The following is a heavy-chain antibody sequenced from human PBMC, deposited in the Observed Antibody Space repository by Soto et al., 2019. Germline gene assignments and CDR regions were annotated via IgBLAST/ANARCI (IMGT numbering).Heavy chain of an antibody. CDR2: ISYDGSNK. D-gene: IGHD6-19*01. J-gene: IGHJ4*02. CDR3: AKDSSSDSSGWGSSDY. V-gene: IGHV3-30*18. CDR1: GFTFSSYG. Sequence: PGGSLRLSCAASGFTFSSYGMHWVRQAPGKGLEWVAVISYDGSNKYYADSVKGRFTISRDNSKNTLYLQMNSLRAEDTAVYYCAKDSSSDSSGWGSSDYWGQGTLVTVSS.